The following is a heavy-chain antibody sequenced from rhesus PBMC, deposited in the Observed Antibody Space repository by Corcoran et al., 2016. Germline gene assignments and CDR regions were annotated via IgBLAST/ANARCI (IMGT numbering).Heavy chain of an antibody. CDR3: ARYTYYYTAKGRFDV. D-gene: IGHD3-16*01. Sequence: QVTLKESGPALVKPTQTLTLTCTFSGFSLTTSGMGVGWIRQPPGKALGGLALIYWDDDKRSAPPMTVRPTTSKATAKNQVFLTMTNMDPVDTATYFCARYTYYYTAKGRFDVWGPGVLVTVSS. CDR1: GFSLTTSGMG. V-gene: IGHV2-174*01. J-gene: IGHJ5-1*01. CDR2: IYWDDDK.